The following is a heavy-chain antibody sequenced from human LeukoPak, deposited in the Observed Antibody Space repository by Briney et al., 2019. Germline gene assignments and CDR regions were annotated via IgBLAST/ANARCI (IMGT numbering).Heavy chain of an antibody. CDR3: ARERGSYGYYSYGMDV. Sequence: SVKVSCKASGGTFSSYAISWVRQAPGQGLEWMGGIIPIFGTANYAQKFQGRVTITADESTSTAYMELSSLRSEDTAVYYCARERGSYGYYSYGMDVWGKGTTVTVSS. CDR2: IIPIFGTA. D-gene: IGHD5-18*01. V-gene: IGHV1-69*01. CDR1: GGTFSSYA. J-gene: IGHJ6*04.